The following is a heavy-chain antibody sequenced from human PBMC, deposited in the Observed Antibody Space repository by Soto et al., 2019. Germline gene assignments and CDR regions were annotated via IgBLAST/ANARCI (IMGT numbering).Heavy chain of an antibody. V-gene: IGHV3-23*01. CDR3: VKDSAFEYCSGGSWIGMRFDP. Sequence: GGSLRLSCAASGFTFSSYAMSWVRQAPGKGLEWVSAISGSGGSTYYADSVKGRFTISRDNSKNTLYLQMNSLRAEDTAVYYCVKDSAFEYCSGGSWIGMRFDPWGEGILVT. J-gene: IGHJ5*02. CDR2: ISGSGGST. CDR1: GFTFSSYA. D-gene: IGHD2-15*01.